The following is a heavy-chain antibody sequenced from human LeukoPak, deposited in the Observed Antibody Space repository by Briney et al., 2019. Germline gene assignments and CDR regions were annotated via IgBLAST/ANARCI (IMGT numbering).Heavy chain of an antibody. V-gene: IGHV1-8*01. CDR2: MNPNSGNT. CDR3: ARPRGTGIRDAFDI. J-gene: IGHJ3*02. D-gene: IGHD1-1*01. CDR1: GYTFTRYD. Sequence: ASVKVSCKASGYTFTRYDINWVRQATGQGLEWMGWMNPNSGNTGYAQKFQGRVTMTRNTSISTAYMELSSLRSEDTAVYYCARPRGTGIRDAFDIWGQGTMVTVSS.